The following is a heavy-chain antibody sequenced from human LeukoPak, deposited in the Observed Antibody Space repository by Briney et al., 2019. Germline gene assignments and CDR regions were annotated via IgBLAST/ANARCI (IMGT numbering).Heavy chain of an antibody. CDR3: AKGPTARYFYYLDY. Sequence: GGSLRLSCVGSGFSFSTYAMSWVRQAPGKGLEWVSAISGTGDSTYYIDAVKGRFTISRDNSENTLYLQMNSLRAEDTAVYYCAKGPTARYFYYLDYWGQGTLVTVSS. CDR1: GFSFSTYA. V-gene: IGHV3-23*01. CDR2: ISGTGDST. J-gene: IGHJ4*02. D-gene: IGHD2/OR15-2a*01.